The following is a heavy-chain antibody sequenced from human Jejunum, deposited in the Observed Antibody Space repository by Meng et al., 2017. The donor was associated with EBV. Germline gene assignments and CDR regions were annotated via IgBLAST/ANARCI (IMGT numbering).Heavy chain of an antibody. V-gene: IGHV4-4*02. CDR2: NYLSDLT. J-gene: IGHJ4*02. D-gene: IGHD3-10*01. CDR3: ARSAGSWRLDY. Sequence: VQLRESGQGLGNPSGSLSLTCAVPGGSISNYVWWIGFRRPPGRGLQGIGVNYLSDLTNNNPSLKSRVTISVDTTTNKFSLNLASVTAADTAVDYCARSAGSWRLDYWGPGTVVTVSS. CDR1: GGSISNYVW.